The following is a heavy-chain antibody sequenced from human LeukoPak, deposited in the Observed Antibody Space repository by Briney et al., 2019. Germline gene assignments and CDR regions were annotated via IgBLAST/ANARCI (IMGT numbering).Heavy chain of an antibody. V-gene: IGHV4-4*07. CDR3: ARAGRSSTSCYKEGYNWFDP. Sequence: SETLSLTCTVSGGPISSYYWSWIRQPAGKGLEWIGRIYTSGSTNYNPSLKSRVTMSVDTSKDQFSLKLSSVTAADTAVYYCARAGRSSTSCYKEGYNWFDPWGQGTLVTVSS. J-gene: IGHJ5*02. CDR2: IYTSGST. CDR1: GGPISSYY. D-gene: IGHD2-2*02.